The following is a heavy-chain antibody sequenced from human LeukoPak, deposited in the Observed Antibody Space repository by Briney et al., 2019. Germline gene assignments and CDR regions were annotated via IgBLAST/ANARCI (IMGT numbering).Heavy chain of an antibody. J-gene: IGHJ4*02. V-gene: IGHV1-3*03. D-gene: IGHD2-15*01. CDR2: INAGNGNT. Sequence: ASVKVSCKASGYTFTSYAMHWVRQAPGQRLEWMGWINAGNGNTKYSQEFQGRVTITRDTSASTAYMELSSLRSEDMAVYYCARAGGYCSAGSCLTYYFDYWGQGTLVTVSS. CDR3: ARAGGYCSAGSCLTYYFDY. CDR1: GYTFTSYA.